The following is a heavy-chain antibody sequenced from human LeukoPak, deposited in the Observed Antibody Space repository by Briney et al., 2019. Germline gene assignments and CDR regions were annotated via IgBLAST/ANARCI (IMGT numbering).Heavy chain of an antibody. CDR2: VSGSGAATYYADSGGDT. J-gene: IGHJ4*02. Sequence: YPGRSLRLSCAASGFTFSSYSMSWVRQASGKGLEWVSVVSGSGAATYYADSGGDTYYADSVKGRFSISRDNSKTTLYLQMNSLRAEDTAVYYCARDPRRFDCWGQGSLVTVSS. CDR3: ARDPRRFDC. V-gene: IGHV3-23*01. CDR1: GFTFSSYS.